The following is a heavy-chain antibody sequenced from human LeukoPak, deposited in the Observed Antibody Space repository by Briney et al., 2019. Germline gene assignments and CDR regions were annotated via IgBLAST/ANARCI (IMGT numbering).Heavy chain of an antibody. CDR2: ISSSSSTI. Sequence: GGSLRLSGAASEFTFSSYRMNWFRQAPGKGLEWVSYISSSSSTIYYADSVRGRFTISRDNAKNSLYLQMNSLRDEDTAVYYCARDPLYCGSSTCYNNYYSMDVWGQGTTVTVSS. J-gene: IGHJ6*02. D-gene: IGHD2-2*02. V-gene: IGHV3-48*02. CDR3: ARDPLYCGSSTCYNNYYSMDV. CDR1: EFTFSSYR.